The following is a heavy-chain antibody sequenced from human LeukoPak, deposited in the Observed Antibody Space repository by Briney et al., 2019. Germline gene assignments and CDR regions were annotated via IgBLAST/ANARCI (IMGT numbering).Heavy chain of an antibody. CDR3: ARGLSSFRMRGYSSGWYVIGY. J-gene: IGHJ4*02. Sequence: ASVKVSCKASGYTFTSYYMHWVRQAPGQGLEWMGWINPNSGGTNYAQKFQGRVTMTRDTSISTAYMELGRLRSDDTAVYYCARGLSSFRMRGYSSGWYVIGYWGQGTLVTVSS. D-gene: IGHD6-19*01. V-gene: IGHV1-2*02. CDR1: GYTFTSYY. CDR2: INPNSGGT.